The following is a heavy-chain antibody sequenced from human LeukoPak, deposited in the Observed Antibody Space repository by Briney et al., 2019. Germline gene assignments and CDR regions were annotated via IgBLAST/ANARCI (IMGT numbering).Heavy chain of an antibody. CDR2: ISYDGSNK. CDR1: GGTFSSYA. V-gene: IGHV3-30-3*01. Sequence: SCKASGGTFSSYAMHWVRQATGKGLEWVAVISYDGSNKYYAYSVKGRFTISRDNSKNTLYLQMNSLRAEDTAVYYCARVPSRAYYDFWSAPFDPWGQGTLVTVSA. CDR3: ARVPSRAYYDFWSAPFDP. D-gene: IGHD3-3*01. J-gene: IGHJ5*02.